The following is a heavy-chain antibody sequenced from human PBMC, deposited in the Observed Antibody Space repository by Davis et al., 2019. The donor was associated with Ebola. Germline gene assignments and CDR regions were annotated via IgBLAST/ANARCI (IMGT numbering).Heavy chain of an antibody. D-gene: IGHD6-19*01. CDR3: ARHGIAVDILMGDYYYGMDV. J-gene: IGHJ6*02. CDR2: IYYSGST. Sequence: SETLSLTCAVYGGSFSGYYWSWIRQPPGKGLEWIGSIYYSGSTYYNPSLKSRVTISVDTSKNQFSLKLSSVTAADTAVYYCARHGIAVDILMGDYYYGMDVWGQGTTVTVSS. V-gene: IGHV4-34*01. CDR1: GGSFSGYY.